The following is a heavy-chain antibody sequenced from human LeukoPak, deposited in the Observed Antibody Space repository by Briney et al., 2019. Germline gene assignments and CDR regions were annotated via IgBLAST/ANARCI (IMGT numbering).Heavy chain of an antibody. CDR3: ARQYISGQWYFDY. V-gene: IGHV3-30*03. Sequence: GGSLRLSCAASGFTFSAYGMTWVRQAPGKGLEWVAVISSDGSYKYYADSVKGRFTISRDNSKNTLYLQMNSLIPEDTAVYYCARQYISGQWYFDYWGQGTLVTVSS. J-gene: IGHJ4*02. CDR1: GFTFSAYG. CDR2: ISSDGSYK. D-gene: IGHD5-18*01.